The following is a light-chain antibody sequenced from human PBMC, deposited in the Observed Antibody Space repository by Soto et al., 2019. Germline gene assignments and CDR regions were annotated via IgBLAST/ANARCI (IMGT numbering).Light chain of an antibody. CDR3: QQRSNWLT. J-gene: IGKJ4*01. CDR2: AAS. Sequence: EIVLTQSPATLSLSPGERATLSCRASQSVSSYLAWYQKKTGTAPRLLIYAASNRATGIPARFSGSGSGTXXXLTIXSLEPEDFAVYYCQQRSNWLTFGGGNKVEI. V-gene: IGKV3-11*01. CDR1: QSVSSY.